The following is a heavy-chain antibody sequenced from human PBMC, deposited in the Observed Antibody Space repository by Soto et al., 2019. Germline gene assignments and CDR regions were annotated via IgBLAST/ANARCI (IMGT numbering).Heavy chain of an antibody. CDR3: ARETSVPPYGSGSYLDY. J-gene: IGHJ4*02. CDR2: IYYSGST. CDR1: GGSISSGGYY. V-gene: IGHV4-31*03. Sequence: QVQLQEAGPGLVKPSQTLSLTCTVSGGSISSGGYYWSWIRQHPGKGLEWIGYIYYSGSTYYNPTLKSRVTISVDTSKNQFSLKPSSVTAADTAVYYCARETSVPPYGSGSYLDYWGQGTLVTVSS. D-gene: IGHD3-10*01.